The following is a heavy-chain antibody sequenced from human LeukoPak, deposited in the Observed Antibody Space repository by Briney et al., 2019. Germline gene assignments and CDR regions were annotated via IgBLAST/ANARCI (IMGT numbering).Heavy chain of an antibody. V-gene: IGHV1-18*01. Sequence: ASVKVSCKASGYTFTDYGISWVRQAPGQGLEWMGWISTYNGKTNYAQKLQDRVTMTTDTSTSTGYMELRSLRSDDTAVYYCARAGRPVHYYYVDVWGKGTTVTVSS. CDR2: ISTYNGKT. J-gene: IGHJ6*03. D-gene: IGHD6-6*01. CDR3: ARAGRPVHYYYVDV. CDR1: GYTFTDYG.